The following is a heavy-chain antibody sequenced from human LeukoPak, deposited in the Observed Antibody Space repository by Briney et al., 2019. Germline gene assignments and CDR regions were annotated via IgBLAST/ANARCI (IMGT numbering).Heavy chain of an antibody. Sequence: GGSLRLSCAASGFTFNKFAMTWVRQAPGKGLEWVSTIADAGTYYADSVKGRFTISRDNSKNMLYLQLNSLRAGDTAMYYCAKNLGPFDVRGQGTMVTVSS. CDR1: GFTFNKFA. D-gene: IGHD3-16*01. CDR2: IADAGT. J-gene: IGHJ3*01. CDR3: AKNLGPFDV. V-gene: IGHV3-23*01.